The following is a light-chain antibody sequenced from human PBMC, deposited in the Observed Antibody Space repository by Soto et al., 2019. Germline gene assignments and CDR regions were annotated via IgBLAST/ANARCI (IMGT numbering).Light chain of an antibody. V-gene: IGLV7-46*01. CDR3: LLSYGAVRI. CDR2: DTR. CDR1: TGAVTNGHY. J-gene: IGLJ2*01. Sequence: QAVVTQEPSLTVSPGGTVTLTCGSRTGAVTNGHYAYWIQQKPGQAPRTLIFDTRLKHSWDPARFSGSLLGGRAALTLSGAQPEDEADYYCLLSYGAVRIFGGGTKLTVL.